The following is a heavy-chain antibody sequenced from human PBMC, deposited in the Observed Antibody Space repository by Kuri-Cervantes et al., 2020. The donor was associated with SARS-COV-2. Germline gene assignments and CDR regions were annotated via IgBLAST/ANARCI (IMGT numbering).Heavy chain of an antibody. CDR3: ARMITSGGSWYYYYGMDV. D-gene: IGHD2-15*01. J-gene: IGHJ6*02. CDR1: GYTSTGYY. CDR2: INPNRGGT. Sequence: ASVKVSCKASGYTSTGYYMHWVRQAPGQGLEWLGWINPNRGGTNYAQKFQGWVTMTRDTSISTAYMELSRLRSDDTAVYYCARMITSGGSWYYYYGMDVWGQGTTVTVSS. V-gene: IGHV1-2*04.